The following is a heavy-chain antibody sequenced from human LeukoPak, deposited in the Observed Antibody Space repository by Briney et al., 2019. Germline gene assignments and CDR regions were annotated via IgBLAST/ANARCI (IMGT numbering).Heavy chain of an antibody. CDR3: ARDRLGDYDHSGYYDK. Sequence: GGSLRLSCAASGFTFSDYYMSWIRQAPGKGLEGVSYICDSGRTIYYADSVKGRFTTSRDNAKNSVYLQMNNLGAEDTAVYYCARDRLGDYDHSGYYDKWGQGTLVTVSS. D-gene: IGHD3-22*01. CDR2: ICDSGRTI. J-gene: IGHJ4*02. V-gene: IGHV3-11*01. CDR1: GFTFSDYY.